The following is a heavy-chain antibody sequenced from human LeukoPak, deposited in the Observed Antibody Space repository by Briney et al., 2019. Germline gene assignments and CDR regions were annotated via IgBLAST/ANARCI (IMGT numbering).Heavy chain of an antibody. V-gene: IGHV1-46*01. CDR1: GYTFTSYD. CDR3: ARGIYGGNSGFGY. J-gene: IGHJ4*02. CDR2: INPSGGST. Sequence: ASVKVSCKASGYTFTSYDINWVRQATGQGLEWMGIINPSGGSTSYAQKFQGRVTMTRDTSTSTVYMELSSLRSEDTAVYYCARGIYGGNSGFGYWGQGTLVTVSS. D-gene: IGHD4-23*01.